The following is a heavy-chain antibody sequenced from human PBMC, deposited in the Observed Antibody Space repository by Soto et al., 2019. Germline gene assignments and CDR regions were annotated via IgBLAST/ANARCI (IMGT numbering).Heavy chain of an antibody. CDR3: ARALWRDDYNWGYFDL. CDR1: GFTFSSYA. CDR2: ISYDGSNK. D-gene: IGHD4-4*01. V-gene: IGHV3-30-3*01. Sequence: QVQLVESGGGVVQPGRSLRLSCAASGFTFSSYAMYWVRQAPGKGLEWVAVISYDGSNKYYADSVKGRFTISTDNSKNTLFMQMNSLRAEDTAVYYCARALWRDDYNWGYFDLWGRGTLVAVSS. J-gene: IGHJ2*01.